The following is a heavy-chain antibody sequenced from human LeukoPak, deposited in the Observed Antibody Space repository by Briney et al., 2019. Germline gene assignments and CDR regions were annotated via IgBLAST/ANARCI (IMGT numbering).Heavy chain of an antibody. CDR1: GGSFSGYY. CDR2: INHSGST. D-gene: IGHD2-2*01. CDR3: ARGFEYCSSTSCEGPIFDY. Sequence: SETLSLTCAVYGGSFSGYYWSWIRQPPGKGLEWIGEINHSGSTNYNPSLKSRVTISVDTSKNQFSLKLSSVTAADTAVYYCARGFEYCSSTSCEGPIFDYWGQGTLVTVSS. V-gene: IGHV4-34*01. J-gene: IGHJ4*02.